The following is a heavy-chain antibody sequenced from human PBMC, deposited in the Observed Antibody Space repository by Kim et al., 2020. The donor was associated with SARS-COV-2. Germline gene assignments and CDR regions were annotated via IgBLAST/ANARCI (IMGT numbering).Heavy chain of an antibody. V-gene: IGHV3-13*04. CDR1: GFTFSSYD. D-gene: IGHD3-9*01. CDR2: IGTAGDT. CDR3: ARGSYDILTGWGGFDY. Sequence: GGSLRLSCAASGFTFSSYDMHWVRQATGKGLEWVSAIGTAGDTYYPGSVKGRFTISRENAKNSLYLQMNSLRAGDTAVYYCARGSYDILTGWGGFDYWGQGTLVTVSS. J-gene: IGHJ4*02.